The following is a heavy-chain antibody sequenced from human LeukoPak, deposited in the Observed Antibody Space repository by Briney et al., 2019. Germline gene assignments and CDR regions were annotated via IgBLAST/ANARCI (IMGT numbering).Heavy chain of an antibody. CDR1: GYTFTSYA. CDR2: INAGNGNT. Sequence: ASVKVSCKASGYTFTSYAMHWVRQAPGQRLEWMGWINAGNGNTKYSQKFQGRVTITRDTSASTAYMELSSLRSEDTAVYYCARDRPLYYDILTGYLFDYWGQGTLVTVSS. V-gene: IGHV1-3*01. J-gene: IGHJ4*02. CDR3: ARDRPLYYDILTGYLFDY. D-gene: IGHD3-9*01.